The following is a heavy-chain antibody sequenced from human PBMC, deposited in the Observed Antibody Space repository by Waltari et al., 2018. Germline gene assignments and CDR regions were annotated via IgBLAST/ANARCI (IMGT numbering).Heavy chain of an antibody. V-gene: IGHV3-30*02. CDR3: AKDHSIVVPAAILYFQH. D-gene: IGHD2-2*02. CDR1: GFTFSSYG. J-gene: IGHJ1*01. Sequence: QVQLVESGGGVVQPGGSLRLSCAASGFTFSSYGMHWVRQAPGTGLEWVAFIRYDGSNKYYADSVKGRFTISRDNSKNTLYLQMNSLRAEDTAVYYCAKDHSIVVPAAILYFQHWGQGTLVTVSS. CDR2: IRYDGSNK.